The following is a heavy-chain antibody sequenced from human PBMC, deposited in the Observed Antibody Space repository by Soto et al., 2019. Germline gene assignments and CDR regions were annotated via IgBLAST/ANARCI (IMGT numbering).Heavy chain of an antibody. CDR1: GGTFSSYT. V-gene: IGHV1-69*02. D-gene: IGHD5-12*01. J-gene: IGHJ6*03. CDR2: IIPILGIA. CDR3: ATIPYSGYEFYYYYMDV. Sequence: ASVKVCCKASGGTFSSYTIRWVRQETEQGLEWMGRIIPILGIANYAQKFQGRVTITADKSTSTAYMELSSLRSEDTAVYYCATIPYSGYEFYYYYMDVWGKGTTVTVSS.